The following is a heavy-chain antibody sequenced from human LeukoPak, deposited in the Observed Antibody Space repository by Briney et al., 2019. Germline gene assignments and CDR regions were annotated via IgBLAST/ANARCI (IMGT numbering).Heavy chain of an antibody. V-gene: IGHV3-23*01. CDR2: ISGSGGST. Sequence: GGSLRLSCAASGFTFSSYAMSWVRQAPGKGLEWVSPISGSGGSTYYADSVKGRFTISRDNSKNTLYLQMNSLRAEDTAVYYCAKDQIVATIENDYWGQGTLVTVSS. CDR3: AKDQIVATIENDY. D-gene: IGHD5-12*01. J-gene: IGHJ4*02. CDR1: GFTFSSYA.